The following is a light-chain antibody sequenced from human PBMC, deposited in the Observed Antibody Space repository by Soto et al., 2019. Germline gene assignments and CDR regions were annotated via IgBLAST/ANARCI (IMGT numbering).Light chain of an antibody. CDR1: QSFRGL. CDR3: QQRHMWPIT. J-gene: IGKJ5*01. Sequence: EVVLTQSPVTLSLSPGERATLSCRASQSFRGLLAWYQQKPGQAPRLLIYDAYNRATGIPHRFSGSGSGTDFTLTISSLEPEGYAVYYCQQRHMWPITFGQGTRLEIK. CDR2: DAY. V-gene: IGKV3-11*01.